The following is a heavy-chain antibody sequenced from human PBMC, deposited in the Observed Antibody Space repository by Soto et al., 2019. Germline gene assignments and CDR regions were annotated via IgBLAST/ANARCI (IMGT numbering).Heavy chain of an antibody. CDR2: IYFSGST. CDR1: GGSINSGDYY. Sequence: PSETLSLTCTVSGGSINSGDYYWSWIRQPPGKGLEWIGYIYFSGSTYYKPSLKSRVTMSIDRPKRQFSLQLKSVTAADTAVYYCARSIDPWGQGTLVTVS. CDR3: ARSIDP. V-gene: IGHV4-30-4*01. J-gene: IGHJ5*02.